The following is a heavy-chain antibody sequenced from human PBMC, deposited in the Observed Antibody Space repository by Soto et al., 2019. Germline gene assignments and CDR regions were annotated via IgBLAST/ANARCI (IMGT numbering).Heavy chain of an antibody. D-gene: IGHD1-1*01. V-gene: IGHV3-30*03. J-gene: IGHJ4*02. CDR2: ISYDGSNK. Sequence: GGSLRLSCAASGFTFSSYGMHWVRQAPGKGLEWVAVISYDGSNKYYADSVKGRFTISRDNSKNTLYLQMNSLRAEDTAVYYCAGRTVYFDYWGQGTLVTVSS. CDR3: AGRTVYFDY. CDR1: GFTFSSYG.